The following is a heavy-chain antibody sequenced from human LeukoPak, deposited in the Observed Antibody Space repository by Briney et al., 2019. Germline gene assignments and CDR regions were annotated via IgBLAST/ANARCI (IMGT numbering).Heavy chain of an antibody. Sequence: ETGGSLRLSCAASGFTFSSYSMNWVRQAPGKGMEWVSSISSSSSYIYYADSVKGRFTISRDNAKNSLYLQMNSLRAEDTAVYYCAKDANYGSGSYYNVHFDYWGQGTLVTVSS. J-gene: IGHJ4*02. D-gene: IGHD3-10*01. CDR1: GFTFSSYS. CDR2: ISSSSSYI. V-gene: IGHV3-21*01. CDR3: AKDANYGSGSYYNVHFDY.